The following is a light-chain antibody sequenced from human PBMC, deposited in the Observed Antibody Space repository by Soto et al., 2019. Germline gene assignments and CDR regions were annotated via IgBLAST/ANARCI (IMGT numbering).Light chain of an antibody. V-gene: IGKV3-20*01. Sequence: EIVLTQSPGTLSLSPGERATLSCRASESVNSFLAWFQQKPGQAPRLLIYGATNRATGITDRFSGSGSETDFTLTINRLEPEDFAVYYCHLSVGSPWAFGQGTKVENK. J-gene: IGKJ1*01. CDR1: ESVNSF. CDR2: GAT. CDR3: HLSVGSPWA.